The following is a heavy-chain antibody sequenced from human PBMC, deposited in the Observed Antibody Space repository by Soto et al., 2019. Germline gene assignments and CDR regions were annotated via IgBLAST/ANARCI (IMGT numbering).Heavy chain of an antibody. Sequence: GDSVKVSCKASGYDFTAYDINWVRQASGQGLEWMGWMNPINGATGSARRFQGRVSMTRNTATGTAYLELTSLRSDDSAVYYCGRGPSPRAPAGGTPYYYAMDVWGQGTSGTVSS. D-gene: IGHD6-13*01. CDR1: GYDFTAYD. J-gene: IGHJ6*02. V-gene: IGHV1-8*02. CDR2: MNPINGAT. CDR3: GRGPSPRAPAGGTPYYYAMDV.